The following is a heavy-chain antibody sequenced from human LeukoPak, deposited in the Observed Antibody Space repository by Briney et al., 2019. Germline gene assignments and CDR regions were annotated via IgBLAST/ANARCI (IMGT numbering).Heavy chain of an antibody. CDR1: GFTVSSNY. D-gene: IGHD2-15*01. Sequence: GGSLRLSCAASGFTVSSNYMCWVRQAPGKGLEWVSVIYSGGGTYYADSVKGRLTISRDNSKNTVYLQMHSLRAEDTAVYYCARASFWFDCSVYYFDYWGQGTLVTVSS. V-gene: IGHV3-66*01. CDR2: IYSGGGT. CDR3: ARASFWFDCSVYYFDY. J-gene: IGHJ4*02.